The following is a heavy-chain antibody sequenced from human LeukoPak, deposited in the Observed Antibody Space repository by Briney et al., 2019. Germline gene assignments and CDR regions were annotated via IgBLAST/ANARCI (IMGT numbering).Heavy chain of an antibody. CDR3: ARGTGYSSSWYSPHFDY. CDR1: GFTFSTSA. Sequence: GGSLRLSCAASGFTFSTSAMTWVRQSPGKGLEWVSTIDSTGGDTYYADSVKGRFTISRDNAKNSLYLQMNSLRAEDTAVYYCARGTGYSSSWYSPHFDYWGQGTLVTVSS. V-gene: IGHV3-23*01. J-gene: IGHJ4*02. D-gene: IGHD6-13*01. CDR2: IDSTGGDT.